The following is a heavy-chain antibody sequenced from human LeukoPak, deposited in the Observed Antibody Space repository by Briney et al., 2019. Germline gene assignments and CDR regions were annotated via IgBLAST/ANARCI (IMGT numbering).Heavy chain of an antibody. CDR1: GASISSYY. V-gene: IGHV4-4*09. CDR2: IYATVST. Sequence: SETLSLTCTVSGASISSYYWSWVRQPPGEGLEWIAYIYATVSTKYNPALRSRVAISIDTSRNQFSLRLSSVTAADTALYYCARLREDYDTSGHYVPGQYSFDYSGQGSLVTVSS. CDR3: ARLREDYDTSGHYVPGQYSFDY. J-gene: IGHJ4*02. D-gene: IGHD3-22*01.